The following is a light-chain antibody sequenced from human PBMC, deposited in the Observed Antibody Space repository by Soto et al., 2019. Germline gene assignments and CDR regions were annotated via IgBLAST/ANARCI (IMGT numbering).Light chain of an antibody. CDR1: QSVSSY. V-gene: IGKV3-20*01. Sequence: EIVLTQSPATLSLSPGERATLSCRASQSVSSYLAWYQQKPGQAPRLLISGVSNRATGTPDRFSGSGSGTDFTLTISSLEPEDFEVFYCHQYGTSPPTLGPGTKVDIK. J-gene: IGKJ1*01. CDR3: HQYGTSPPT. CDR2: GVS.